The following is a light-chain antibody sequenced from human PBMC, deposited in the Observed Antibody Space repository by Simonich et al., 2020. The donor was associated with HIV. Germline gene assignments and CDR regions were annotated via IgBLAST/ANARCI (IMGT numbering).Light chain of an antibody. J-gene: IGKJ2*01. Sequence: DIQMTQSPSSLSASVGERVTITCRESQSISSYLNWYQQKPGKAPKLLIYAASSLQSGVPSRFSSSGSGTDFTLTISSLQPEDFATYYCQQYDNSGTFGQGTKLEIK. CDR2: AAS. V-gene: IGKV1-39*01. CDR3: QQYDNSGT. CDR1: QSISSY.